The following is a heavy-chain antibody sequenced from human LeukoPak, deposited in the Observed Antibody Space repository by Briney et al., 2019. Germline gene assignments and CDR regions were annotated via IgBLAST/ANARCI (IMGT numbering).Heavy chain of an antibody. CDR1: GFTFSTYA. D-gene: IGHD6-6*01. CDR2: INSNGDEI. CDR3: ANWIGSSSRDY. Sequence: GGSLRLSCAASGFTFSTYAMTWVRQAPGKGLEWVSGINSNGDEIYYADSVRGRFTISRDNSNNALYLQMDSLRAEDTAVYYCANWIGSSSRDYWGQGTLVSASS. J-gene: IGHJ4*02. V-gene: IGHV3-23*01.